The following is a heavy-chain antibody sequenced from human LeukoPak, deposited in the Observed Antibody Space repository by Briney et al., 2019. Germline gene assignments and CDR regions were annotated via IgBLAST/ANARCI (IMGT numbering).Heavy chain of an antibody. CDR3: ARDVGLTVGFEY. Sequence: ASVKVSCKASGYTFTSYYMHGVRQAPGQGLEWMGIINPSGGSTSYAQKFQGRVTMTRDTSTSTVYMELSILRSEDTAVYYCARDVGLTVGFEYWGQGTLVTVSS. CDR2: INPSGGST. CDR1: GYTFTSYY. V-gene: IGHV1-46*01. J-gene: IGHJ4*02. D-gene: IGHD3-9*01.